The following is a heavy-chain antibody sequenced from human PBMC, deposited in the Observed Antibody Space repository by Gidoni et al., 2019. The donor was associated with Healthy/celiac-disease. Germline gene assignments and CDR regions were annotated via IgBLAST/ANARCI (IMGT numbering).Heavy chain of an antibody. CDR2: ISGSGDST. D-gene: IGHD2-2*02. J-gene: IGHJ4*02. V-gene: IGHV3-23*01. Sequence: EVQLLESGGGLVQPGGSLRLSCAASGSTCSSIAMSWLRQAPGKGLEWVSGISGSGDSTYYADSLKGRFTISRDNSKNTLYLQMNSLRAEDAAVYYCAKGDPILRHNQDYFDYWGQGTLVTVSS. CDR1: GSTCSSIA. CDR3: AKGDPILRHNQDYFDY.